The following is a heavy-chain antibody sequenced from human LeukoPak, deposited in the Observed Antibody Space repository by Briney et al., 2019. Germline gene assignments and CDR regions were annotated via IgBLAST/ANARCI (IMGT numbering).Heavy chain of an antibody. D-gene: IGHD3-22*01. Sequence: GGSLRLSCAASGFTSSSYAMSWVRQAPGKGLEWVSAISGSGGSTYYANSVKGRFTISRDNSKNTLYLQMNSLRAEDTAVYYCATLGYYYDSSGYYRYFDYWGQGTLVTVSS. CDR1: GFTSSSYA. V-gene: IGHV3-23*01. CDR3: ATLGYYYDSSGYYRYFDY. J-gene: IGHJ4*02. CDR2: ISGSGGST.